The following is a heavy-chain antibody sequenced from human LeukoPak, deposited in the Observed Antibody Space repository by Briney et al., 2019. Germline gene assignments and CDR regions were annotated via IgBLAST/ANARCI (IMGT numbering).Heavy chain of an antibody. D-gene: IGHD2-2*01. J-gene: IGHJ4*02. CDR1: GSTFSSYS. V-gene: IGHV3-21*01. Sequence: GGSLRLSCAASGSTFSSYSMNWVRQAPGKGLEWVSCISSSSSYIYYADSVKGRFTISRDNAKNSLYLQMNSLRAEDTAVYYCARDTRRGCSSTSCMGYVVYWGQGTLVTVSS. CDR3: ARDTRRGCSSTSCMGYVVY. CDR2: ISSSSSYI.